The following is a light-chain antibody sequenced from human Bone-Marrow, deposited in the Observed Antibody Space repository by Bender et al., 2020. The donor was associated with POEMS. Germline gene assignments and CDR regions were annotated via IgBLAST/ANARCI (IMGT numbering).Light chain of an antibody. CDR3: SCLTRTITVL. J-gene: IGLJ2*01. V-gene: IGLV2-14*01. CDR2: EVN. Sequence: QSVLTQPPSASGAPGQSVTISCTGTSSDFGDYNFVSWYRQYPGKAPQLIIYEVNKRPSGVSNRFSGSKSGNTASLTISGLQADDEAHYYCSCLTRTITVLFGGGTKLTVL. CDR1: SSDFGDYNF.